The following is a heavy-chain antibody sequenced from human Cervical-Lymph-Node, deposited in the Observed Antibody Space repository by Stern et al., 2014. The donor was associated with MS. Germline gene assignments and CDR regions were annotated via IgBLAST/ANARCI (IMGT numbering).Heavy chain of an antibody. D-gene: IGHD4-17*01. J-gene: IGHJ4*02. CDR2: INAGNGNT. CDR3: ARGRIYGDYER. Sequence: VQLVQSGAEVKKPGASVKVSCKASGYTFTSYAIHWVRQAPGQRLEWMGWINAGNGNTKYSQKFQGRVTITRDTSASTAYMELSSLRSEDTAVYYCARGRIYGDYERWGQGTLVTVSS. V-gene: IGHV1-3*01. CDR1: GYTFTSYA.